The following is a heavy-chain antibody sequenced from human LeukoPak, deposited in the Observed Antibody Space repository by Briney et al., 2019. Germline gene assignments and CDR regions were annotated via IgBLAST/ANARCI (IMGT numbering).Heavy chain of an antibody. CDR2: IKEDGSEK. D-gene: IGHD2-15*01. J-gene: IGHJ3*02. Sequence: PGGSLRLSCAASGFTFSSYWMTWVRQAPGKGLEWVANIKEDGSEKEYGASVKGRFTISRDNAKNSLNLQMNSLRAEDTAVYCCARDPYDGSGGCYGAFDIWGQGTMVTVSS. V-gene: IGHV3-7*01. CDR3: ARDPYDGSGGCYGAFDI. CDR1: GFTFSSYW.